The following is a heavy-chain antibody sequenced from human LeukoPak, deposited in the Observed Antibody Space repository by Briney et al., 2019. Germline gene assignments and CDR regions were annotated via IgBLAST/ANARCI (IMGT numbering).Heavy chain of an antibody. J-gene: IGHJ3*02. CDR2: INPNSGGT. CDR3: ARLHGTHNAFDI. Sequence: ASVKVSCKASTYTFTGYYMHWVRQAPGQGLEWMGWINPNSGGTNYAQKFQGRVTMTRDTSISTAYMELSRLRSDDTAVYYCARLHGTHNAFDIWGQGTMVTVSS. V-gene: IGHV1-2*02. D-gene: IGHD2-21*01. CDR1: TYTFTGYY.